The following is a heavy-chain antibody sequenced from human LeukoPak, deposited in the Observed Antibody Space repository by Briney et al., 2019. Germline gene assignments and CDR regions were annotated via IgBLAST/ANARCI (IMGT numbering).Heavy chain of an antibody. CDR2: ISSSSSTI. V-gene: IGHV3-48*01. Sequence: GGSLRLSCAASGFTFSSYSMNWVRQAPGKGLEWVSHISSSSSTIYYADSVKGRFTISRDNAKNSPYLQMNSLRAEDTALYYCARELSGWYQGGFYFDYWGQGTLVTVSS. CDR3: ARELSGWYQGGFYFDY. D-gene: IGHD6-19*01. CDR1: GFTFSSYS. J-gene: IGHJ4*02.